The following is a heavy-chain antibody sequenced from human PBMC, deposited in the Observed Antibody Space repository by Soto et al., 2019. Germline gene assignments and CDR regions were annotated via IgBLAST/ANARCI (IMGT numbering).Heavy chain of an antibody. CDR2: ISWNSETI. D-gene: IGHD4-17*01. CDR1: GFTVDDYA. V-gene: IGHV3-9*01. Sequence: GGSLRLSCAASGFTVDDYAMRWVRQAPGKGLEWVSGISWNSETIDYADSVKGRFTISRDNAKSSLFLQMNSLRPDDTALYYCAKDMKWGGMTTIHYFDSWGQGTLVTVSS. J-gene: IGHJ4*02. CDR3: AKDMKWGGMTTIHYFDS.